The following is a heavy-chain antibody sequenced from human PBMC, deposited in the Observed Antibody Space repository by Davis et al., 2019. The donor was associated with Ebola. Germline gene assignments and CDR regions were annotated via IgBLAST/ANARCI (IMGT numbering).Heavy chain of an antibody. Sequence: GESLKISCAASGFTFSNAWMSWVRQAPGKGLEWVGRIKSKTDGGTTDYAAPVKGRFTISRDDSKNTLYLQMNGLKTEDTAVYYCTTEPFQELNYWGQGTLVTVSS. J-gene: IGHJ4*02. CDR1: GFTFSNAW. CDR3: TTEPFQELNY. D-gene: IGHD1-26*01. CDR2: IKSKTDGGTT. V-gene: IGHV3-15*01.